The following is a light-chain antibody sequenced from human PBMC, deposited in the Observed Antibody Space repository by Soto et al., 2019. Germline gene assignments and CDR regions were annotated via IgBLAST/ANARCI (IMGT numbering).Light chain of an antibody. J-gene: IGKJ1*01. Sequence: EIVLTQSPGTLSLSPGERATLSCRASQSFRGLLAWYQQKPGQAPRLLIYDAYNRATGIPLRFSGSGSGTDFTLTITRLEPEDFAVYYCQRFGTSPPWTFGQGTKGDIK. CDR3: QRFGTSPPWT. CDR2: DAY. V-gene: IGKV3-20*01. CDR1: QSFRGL.